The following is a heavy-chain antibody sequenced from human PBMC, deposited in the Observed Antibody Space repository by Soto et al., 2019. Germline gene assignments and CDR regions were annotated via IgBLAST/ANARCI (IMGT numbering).Heavy chain of an antibody. D-gene: IGHD2-15*01. Sequence: GGSLRLSCAASGFTFTNYAMNWVRQAPGKGLEWVSVISGSGESTYYADSVKGRFTISRDNSKNTLYLQMNSLRAEDTAVYFCAKDFGDIVVVVLAPYGMDVWGLGTTVTVSS. J-gene: IGHJ6*02. CDR2: ISGSGEST. CDR1: GFTFTNYA. CDR3: AKDFGDIVVVVLAPYGMDV. V-gene: IGHV3-23*01.